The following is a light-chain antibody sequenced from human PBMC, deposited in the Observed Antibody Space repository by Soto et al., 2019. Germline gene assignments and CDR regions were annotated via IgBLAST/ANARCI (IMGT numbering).Light chain of an antibody. J-gene: IGKJ4*01. V-gene: IGKV3-15*01. CDR2: GAS. Sequence: EIVMTQSPATLSVSPGERATLSCRASQSVSSNLAWYQQKPGQAPRLLIYGASTRATGIPARFSGSGSGTEFNLTISSLQSEDVAVYYCQQYNNWPPPTFGGGTKVEIK. CDR3: QQYNNWPPPT. CDR1: QSVSSN.